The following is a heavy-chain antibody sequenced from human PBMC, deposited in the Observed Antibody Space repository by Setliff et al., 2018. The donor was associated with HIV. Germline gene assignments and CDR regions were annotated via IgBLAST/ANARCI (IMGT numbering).Heavy chain of an antibody. V-gene: IGHV3-23*01. CDR2: IYGSSGST. Sequence: TGGSLRLSFAASGFTFSNYAMSWVRQAPGKGLEWVSAIYGSSGSTNYADSVKGRFTISRDNSKNMLYLQMNSLRAEDTAVYYCAKGQDGLRYNWFDPWGHGTLVTVSS. CDR3: AKGQDGLRYNWFDP. J-gene: IGHJ5*02. CDR1: GFTFSNYA.